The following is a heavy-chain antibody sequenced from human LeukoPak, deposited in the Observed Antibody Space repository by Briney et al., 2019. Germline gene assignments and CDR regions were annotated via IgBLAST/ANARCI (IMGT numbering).Heavy chain of an antibody. CDR1: GFTFSSYS. J-gene: IGHJ4*02. V-gene: IGHV3-48*02. CDR2: ISSGSAAI. CDR3: TGSRWATNDY. D-gene: IGHD6-13*01. Sequence: GGSLRLSCAASGFTFSSYSMNWVRQAPGKGLDWVSYISSGSAAIYYADSVKGRFTVSRDNAKNSLYLQMNSLTDEDTAVYYCTGSRWATNDYWGQGTLVTVSS.